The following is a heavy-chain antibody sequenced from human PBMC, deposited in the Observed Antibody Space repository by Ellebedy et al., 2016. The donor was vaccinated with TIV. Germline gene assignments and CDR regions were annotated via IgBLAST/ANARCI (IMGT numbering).Heavy chain of an antibody. J-gene: IGHJ3*02. CDR2: INQGGSEK. CDR1: GFSFRSYW. D-gene: IGHD4-17*01. CDR3: ASDGSYGDYRSPTHAFVM. Sequence: GESLKISCAASGFSFRSYWMSWLRQAPGKGLEWVANINQGGSEKYYVDSVKGRFTISRDNAQTSLYLQMNSLGADDTATYYCASDGSYGDYRSPTHAFVMWGQGTMVSVSS. V-gene: IGHV3-7*01.